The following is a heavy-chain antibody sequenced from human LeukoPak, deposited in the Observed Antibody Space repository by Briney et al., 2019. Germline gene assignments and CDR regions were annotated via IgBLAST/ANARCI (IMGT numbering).Heavy chain of an antibody. CDR1: GFTFSSYA. CDR2: ISGSGGST. J-gene: IGHJ6*02. V-gene: IGHV3-23*01. D-gene: IGHD3-10*01. Sequence: GGSLRLSCAASGFTFSSYAMSWVRQAPGKGLEWVSAISGSGGSTYYADSVKGRFTISRDNSKNTLYLQMNSLRAEDTAVYYCARDQYYYGSGSYLPSAYGMDVWGQGTTVTVSS. CDR3: ARDQYYYGSGSYLPSAYGMDV.